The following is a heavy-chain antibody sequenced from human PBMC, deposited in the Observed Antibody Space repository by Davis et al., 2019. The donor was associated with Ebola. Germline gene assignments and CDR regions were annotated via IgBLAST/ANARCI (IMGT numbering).Heavy chain of an antibody. J-gene: IGHJ4*02. CDR2: IWYDGSNK. CDR1: GFTFSSYG. Sequence: PGGSLRLSWAASGFTFSSYGMHWVRQAPGKGLEWVAVIWYDGSNKYYADSVKGRFTISRDNSKNTLYLQMNSLRAEDTAVYYCARDTHPVRGSYYEFDYWGQGTLVTVSS. CDR3: ARDTHPVRGSYYEFDY. D-gene: IGHD1-26*01. V-gene: IGHV3-33*08.